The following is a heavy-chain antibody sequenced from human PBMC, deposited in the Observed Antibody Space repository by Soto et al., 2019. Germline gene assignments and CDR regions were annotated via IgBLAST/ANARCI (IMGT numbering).Heavy chain of an antibody. Sequence: SETLSLTCTVSGGSISSYYWSWIRQPPGKGLEWIGYIYYSGSTNYNPSLKSRVTISVDTSKNQFSLKLSSVTAADTAVYYCARRHGFRHGGVAGVSYYYYYMDVWGKGTTVTVSS. CDR2: IYYSGST. CDR3: ARRHGFRHGGVAGVSYYYYYMDV. J-gene: IGHJ6*03. D-gene: IGHD6-19*01. CDR1: GGSISSYY. V-gene: IGHV4-59*08.